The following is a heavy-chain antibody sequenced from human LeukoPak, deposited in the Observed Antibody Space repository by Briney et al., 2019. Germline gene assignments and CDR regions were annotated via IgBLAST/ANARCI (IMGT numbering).Heavy chain of an antibody. J-gene: IGHJ4*02. CDR1: GGSISSYY. CDR3: ARLTGYSSSPFDY. Sequence: SETQSLTCTVSGGSISSYYWSWIRQPPGKGLEWIGYIYYSGSTNYNPSLKSRVTISVDTSKNQFSLKLSSVTAADTAVYYCARLTGYSSSPFDYWGQGTLVTVSS. V-gene: IGHV4-59*08. CDR2: IYYSGST. D-gene: IGHD6-6*01.